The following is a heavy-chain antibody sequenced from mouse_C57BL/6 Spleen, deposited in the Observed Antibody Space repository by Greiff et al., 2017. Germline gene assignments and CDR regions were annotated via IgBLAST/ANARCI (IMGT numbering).Heavy chain of an antibody. V-gene: IGHV1-26*01. Sequence: EVQLQQSGPELVKPGASVKISCKASGYTFTDYYMNWVKQSHGKSLEWIGDINPNTGGTSYNQKFKGKATLTVDKASSTAYMELRSLTSEDSAVYYCARRERGAMDYGGQGTSVTVSS. J-gene: IGHJ4*01. CDR2: INPNTGGT. CDR1: GYTFTDYY. CDR3: ARRERGAMDY.